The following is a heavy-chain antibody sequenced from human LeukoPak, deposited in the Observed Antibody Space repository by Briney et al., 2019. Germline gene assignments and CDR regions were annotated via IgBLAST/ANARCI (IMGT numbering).Heavy chain of an antibody. J-gene: IGHJ6*04. CDR3: ARDLYGDYTRGYYGMDV. CDR2: TYYSGST. CDR1: GGSISSYY. Sequence: SETLSLTCTVSGGSISSYYWSWIRQPPGKGLEWIGHTYYSGSTNYNPSLKSRVTISVDTSKNQFSLKLSSVTAADAAVYYCARDLYGDYTRGYYGMDVWGKGTTVTVSS. D-gene: IGHD4-17*01. V-gene: IGHV4-59*01.